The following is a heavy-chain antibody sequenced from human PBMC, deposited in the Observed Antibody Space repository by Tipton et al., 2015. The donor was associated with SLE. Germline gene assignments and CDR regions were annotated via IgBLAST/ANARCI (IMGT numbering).Heavy chain of an antibody. CDR2: IYYSGST. CDR1: GGSISSYY. Sequence: TLSLTCTVSGGSISSYYWGWIRQPPGKGLEWIGSIYYSGSTYYNPSLKSRVTISVDTSKNQFSLKLSSVTAADTAVYYCARQLGIPSSRYYFDYWGQGTLVTVSS. J-gene: IGHJ4*02. CDR3: ARQLGIPSSRYYFDY. V-gene: IGHV4-39*07. D-gene: IGHD7-27*01.